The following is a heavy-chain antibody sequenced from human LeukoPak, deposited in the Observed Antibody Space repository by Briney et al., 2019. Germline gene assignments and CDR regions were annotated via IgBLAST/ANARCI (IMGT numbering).Heavy chain of an antibody. CDR2: IYYSGST. CDR3: ARQSPGSGRFDY. Sequence: PSETLSLTCTVSGGSISSSSYYWGWVRQPPGKGLEWIGSIYYSGSTYYNPSLKSRVTISVDTSKNQFSLKLSSVTAADTAVYYCARQSPGSGRFDYWGQGTLVTGSS. V-gene: IGHV4-39*01. CDR1: GGSISSSSYY. D-gene: IGHD2-15*01. J-gene: IGHJ4*02.